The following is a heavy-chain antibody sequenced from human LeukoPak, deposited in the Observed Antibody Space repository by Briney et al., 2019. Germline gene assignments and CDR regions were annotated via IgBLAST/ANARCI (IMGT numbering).Heavy chain of an antibody. D-gene: IGHD1-26*01. J-gene: IGHJ4*02. CDR3: VRGASGGHYVIDY. V-gene: IGHV3-74*01. CDR2: ISPDGRST. CDR1: GFTYCNYL. Sequence: PGGCLRLSCAASGFTYCNYLMDWVRHAPGQGLGWVSRISPDGRSTNYADFVKGRFTVSRDNAMNTVYLQMNSLRTEDTTVYYCVRGASGGHYVIDYWGQGTLVTVSS.